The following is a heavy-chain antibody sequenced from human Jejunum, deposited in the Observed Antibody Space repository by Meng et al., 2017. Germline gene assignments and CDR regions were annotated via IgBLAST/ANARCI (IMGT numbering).Heavy chain of an antibody. CDR1: GYSFSNYG. Sequence: ASVKVSCKASGYSFSNYGISWVRQAPGQGLEGLGWIIVYNGGTNYAQKVQDRVTMTTDTSTSTAYMELRSLRSDDTALYYCARVSVGATSGEYWGQGTLVTVSS. V-gene: IGHV1-18*01. D-gene: IGHD1-26*01. CDR2: IIVYNGGT. CDR3: ARVSVGATSGEY. J-gene: IGHJ4*02.